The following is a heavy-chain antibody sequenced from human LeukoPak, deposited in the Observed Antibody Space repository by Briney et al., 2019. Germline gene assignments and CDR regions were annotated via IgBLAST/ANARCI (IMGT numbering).Heavy chain of an antibody. Sequence: GGSLRLSCAASGFTFSSYDMTWVRQAPGKGLEWVSTISGSGGNTYYADSVRGRLTISRDNSKNTLYMQMNSLRAEDTAVYYCAKQYFGSGSYVFDYWGQGTLVTVSS. CDR3: AKQYFGSGSYVFDY. D-gene: IGHD3-10*01. CDR1: GFTFSSYD. CDR2: ISGSGGNT. J-gene: IGHJ4*02. V-gene: IGHV3-23*01.